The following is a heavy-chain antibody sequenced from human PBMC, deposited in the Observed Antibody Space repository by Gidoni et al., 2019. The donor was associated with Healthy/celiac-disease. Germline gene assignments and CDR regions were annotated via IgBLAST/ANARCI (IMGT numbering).Heavy chain of an antibody. Sequence: QTQLQLWRASVLKRAVYLSRTCPVDGRLISGYYWSWIRQPPGKGLEWIWEINHSGSTNYNPSLKSRVTISVDTSKNQFSLKRSSVSAANTAEYYCGGGTHIAAAGSWFDPWGQGTLVTVSS. D-gene: IGHD6-13*01. J-gene: IGHJ5*02. CDR1: GRLISGYY. CDR2: INHSGST. CDR3: GGGTHIAAAGSWFDP. V-gene: IGHV4-34*01.